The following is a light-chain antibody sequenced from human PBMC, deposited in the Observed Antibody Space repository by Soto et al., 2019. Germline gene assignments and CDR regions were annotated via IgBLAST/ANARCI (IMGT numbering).Light chain of an antibody. CDR3: QQRSNWPPTT. J-gene: IGKJ5*01. CDR2: DAS. Sequence: EIVLTQSPATLSLSPGERATLSCRASQSVSSYLAWYQQKPGQAPRLLIYDASNGATGIPARFSGSGSGTDFTLTISSLEPEDFAVYYCQQRSNWPPTTFGQGTRLEIK. V-gene: IGKV3-11*01. CDR1: QSVSSY.